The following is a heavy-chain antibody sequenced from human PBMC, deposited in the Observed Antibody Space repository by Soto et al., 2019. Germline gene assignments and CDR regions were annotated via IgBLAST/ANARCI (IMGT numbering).Heavy chain of an antibody. CDR1: GYPVTAYY. V-gene: IGHV1-2*02. CDR3: AGGGGVGVAGSAAFDM. J-gene: IGHJ3*02. CDR2: INPATGAA. Sequence: QLHLVQSGAVVKKPGASVTVSCSASGYPVTAYYMHWVRQAPGRGLEWMGGINPATGAAKYTQTFRGRVTMPRDTSTSTVSMELGGLKSEDTAVFSWAGGGGVGVAGSAAFDMWGQGTLVTVSS. D-gene: IGHD3-3*01.